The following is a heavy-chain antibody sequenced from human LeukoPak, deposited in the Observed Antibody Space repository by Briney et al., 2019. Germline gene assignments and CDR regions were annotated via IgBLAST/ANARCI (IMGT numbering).Heavy chain of an antibody. CDR1: GFIFSDYS. D-gene: IGHD1-26*01. Sequence: SGGSLRLSCAASGFIFSDYSMNWVRQAPGKGLEWVSGISGSDGSTYYADSVKGRFTISRDNSKNTLYLQMNSLRVEDTAVYYCARESSGSYFFYWGQGALVTVSS. V-gene: IGHV3-23*01. CDR3: ARESSGSYFFY. J-gene: IGHJ4*02. CDR2: ISGSDGST.